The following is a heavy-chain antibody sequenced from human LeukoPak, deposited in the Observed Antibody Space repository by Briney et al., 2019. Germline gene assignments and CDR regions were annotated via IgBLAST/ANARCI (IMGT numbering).Heavy chain of an antibody. CDR1: GFTFDDYA. V-gene: IGHV3-43D*03. CDR3: AKERSGYFDY. J-gene: IGHJ4*02. Sequence: PGGSLRLSCAASGFTFDDYAMHWVRQAPGKGLEWVSLISWDGGSTSYADSVKGRFSISRDNRKDSLYLQMNSLRPEDTALYYCAKERSGYFDYWGQGTLVTVSS. CDR2: ISWDGGST. D-gene: IGHD2-15*01.